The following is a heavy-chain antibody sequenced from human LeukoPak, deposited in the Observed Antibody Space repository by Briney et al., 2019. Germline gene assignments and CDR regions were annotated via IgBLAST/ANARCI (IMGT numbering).Heavy chain of an antibody. V-gene: IGHV1-18*01. Sequence: GASVKVSCKSSGYTFYSYWISWVRQAPGQGLEWIAWISVYNDNRRYAQNFQGRVTLTTDKSTSTAYMELRRLKSDDTTTYYCVRDGRFEYSHFYYFDYWGQGTQVTVSS. CDR1: GYTFYSYW. D-gene: IGHD5-12*01. J-gene: IGHJ4*02. CDR2: ISVYNDNR. CDR3: VRDGRFEYSHFYYFDY.